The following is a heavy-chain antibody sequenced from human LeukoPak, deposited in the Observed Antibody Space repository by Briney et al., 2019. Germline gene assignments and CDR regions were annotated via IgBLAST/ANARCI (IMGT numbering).Heavy chain of an antibody. J-gene: IGHJ1*01. D-gene: IGHD6-19*01. V-gene: IGHV1-8*02. CDR1: GYTFTSYG. CDR3: ARRVGSGWPVQH. Sequence: ASVKVSCKASGYTFTSYGINWVRQATGQGLEWMGWMNPNSGNTGYAQKFQGRLNVTRNTSISTAYMELSSLRSEDTAVYYCARRVGSGWPVQHWGQGTLVTVSS. CDR2: MNPNSGNT.